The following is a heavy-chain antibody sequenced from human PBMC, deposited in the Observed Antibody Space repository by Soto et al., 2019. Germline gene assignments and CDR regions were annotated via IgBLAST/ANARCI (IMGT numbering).Heavy chain of an antibody. CDR2: ITSTSTTR. Sequence: PGGSLRLSCAASGFTFSTFSMNWVRQAPGKGLEWVSYITSTSTTRYYADSVKGRFTISRDNAKNSLYLQMNSLTAADTAVYYCARDRYSSSPDYWGQRTLVIVSS. CDR3: ARDRYSSSPDY. J-gene: IGHJ4*02. CDR1: GFTFSTFS. V-gene: IGHV3-48*01. D-gene: IGHD6-6*01.